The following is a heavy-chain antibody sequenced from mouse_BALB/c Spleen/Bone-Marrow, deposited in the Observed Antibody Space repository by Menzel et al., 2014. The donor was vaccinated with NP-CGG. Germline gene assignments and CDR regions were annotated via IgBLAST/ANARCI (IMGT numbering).Heavy chain of an antibody. Sequence: EVKLMESGGGLVQPGGSLRLSCTTSGFTFTDYYMSWVRQPPGKALEWLGFIRNKANGYTTEYSASVKGRFTVSRDSSQSILYLQMNTLRAEDSATYYCARTTGTPYLDHWGQGTTLTVSS. CDR1: GFTFTDYY. CDR3: ARTTGTPYLDH. D-gene: IGHD4-1*02. V-gene: IGHV7-3*02. CDR2: IRNKANGYTT. J-gene: IGHJ2*01.